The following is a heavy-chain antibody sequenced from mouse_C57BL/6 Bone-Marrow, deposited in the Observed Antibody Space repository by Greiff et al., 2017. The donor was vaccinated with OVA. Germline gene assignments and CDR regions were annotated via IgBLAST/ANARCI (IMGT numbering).Heavy chain of an antibody. CDR1: GYAFSSSW. CDR2: IYPGDGDT. CDR3: ARSKLGLYYFDY. J-gene: IGHJ2*01. V-gene: IGHV1-82*01. Sequence: VQLQQSGPELVKPGASVKISCKASGYAFSSSWMNWVKQRPGKGLEWIGRIYPGDGDTNYNGKFKGKATLTADKSSSTAYMQLSSLTSEDSAVYFCARSKLGLYYFDYWGQGTTLTVSS. D-gene: IGHD4-1*01.